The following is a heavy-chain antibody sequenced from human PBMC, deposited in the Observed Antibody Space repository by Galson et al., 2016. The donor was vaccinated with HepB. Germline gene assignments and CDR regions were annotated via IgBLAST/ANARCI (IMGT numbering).Heavy chain of an antibody. CDR1: GFIFSNAW. CDR3: TTYLGTTFGWFDP. V-gene: IGHV3-15*05. D-gene: IGHD1-26*01. Sequence: SLRLSCAGPGFIFSNAWMTWVRQAPGKGLEWIGRIKSQTDGGTTDYAAPVKGRFTISRDDSKNMFYLQMNSLKTEDTAVYYCTTYLGTTFGWFDPWGQGTLVTVSS. J-gene: IGHJ5*02. CDR2: IKSQTDGGTT.